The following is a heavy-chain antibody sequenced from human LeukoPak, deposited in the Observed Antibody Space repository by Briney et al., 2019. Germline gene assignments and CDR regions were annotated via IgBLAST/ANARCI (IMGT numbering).Heavy chain of an antibody. Sequence: ASVKVSCKAVGYTFSSYYMHWVRPTPGQGLEWMGIINPRGGSTSYAQKFQGRVTMTRDTSTSTVYMELSSLRSEDTAVYYCATEPPRSYSGSRECYFDYWGQGTLVTVSS. CDR1: GYTFSSYY. J-gene: IGHJ4*02. V-gene: IGHV1-46*01. CDR3: ATEPPRSYSGSRECYFDY. CDR2: INPRGGST. D-gene: IGHD1-26*01.